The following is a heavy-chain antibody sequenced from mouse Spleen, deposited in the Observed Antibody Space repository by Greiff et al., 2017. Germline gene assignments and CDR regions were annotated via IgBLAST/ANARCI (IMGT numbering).Heavy chain of an antibody. CDR1: GYTFTDYE. V-gene: IGHV1-15*01. D-gene: IGHD2-1*01. J-gene: IGHJ2*01. Sequence: QVQLKESGAELVRPGASVTLSCKASGYTFTDYEMHWVKQTPVHGLEWIGAIDPETGGTAYNQKFKGKAILTADKSSSTAYMELRSLTSEDSAVYYCTRWDGTLDYWGQGTTLTVSS. CDR2: IDPETGGT. CDR3: TRWDGTLDY.